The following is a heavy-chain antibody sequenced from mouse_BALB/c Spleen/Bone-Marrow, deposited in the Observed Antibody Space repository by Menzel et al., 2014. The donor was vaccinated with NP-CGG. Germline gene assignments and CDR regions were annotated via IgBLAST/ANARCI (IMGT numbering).Heavy chain of an antibody. D-gene: IGHD2-10*01. Sequence: EVKLMESGGGLVQPGGSLKLSCATSGFTFSDYYMYWVRQTPEKRLEWVAYISNGGGSTYYPDTVKGRFTISRDNAKNTLYLQMSRLKSEDTAMYYCASTYYGNPFAYWGQGTLVTVSA. J-gene: IGHJ3*01. CDR3: ASTYYGNPFAY. CDR2: ISNGGGST. CDR1: GFTFSDYY. V-gene: IGHV5-12*02.